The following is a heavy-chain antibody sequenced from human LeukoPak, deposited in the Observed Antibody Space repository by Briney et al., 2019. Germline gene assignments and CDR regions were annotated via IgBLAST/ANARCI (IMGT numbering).Heavy chain of an antibody. CDR1: GFTFSSYA. V-gene: IGHV3-23*01. D-gene: IGHD2-15*01. Sequence: GGSLRLSCAASGFTFSSYAMSWVRQAPGKGLEWVSAIRGSGGITFYADSVKGRFTISRDNSKNTLYLQMNSLRAEDTAVYYCAREWGEDIVVVVAATTFDYWGQGTLVTVSS. CDR3: AREWGEDIVVVVAATTFDY. CDR2: IRGSGGIT. J-gene: IGHJ4*02.